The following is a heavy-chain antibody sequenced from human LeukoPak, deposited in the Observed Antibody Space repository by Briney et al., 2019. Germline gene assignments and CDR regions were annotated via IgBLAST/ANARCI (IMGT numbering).Heavy chain of an antibody. CDR2: IIPIFGTA. CDR3: AREGSGSYVNWFDP. Sequence: SVKVSCKASGGTFSSYAISWVRQAPGQGLEWTGGIIPIFGTANYAQKFQGRVTITTDESTSTAYMELSSLRSEDTAVYYCAREGSGSYVNWFDPWGQGTLVTVSS. J-gene: IGHJ5*02. CDR1: GGTFSSYA. V-gene: IGHV1-69*05. D-gene: IGHD1-26*01.